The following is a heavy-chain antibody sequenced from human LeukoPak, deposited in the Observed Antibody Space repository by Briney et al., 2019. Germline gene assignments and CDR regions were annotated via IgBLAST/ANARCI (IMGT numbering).Heavy chain of an antibody. D-gene: IGHD3-22*01. CDR3: ARVMGDYYDSSGYYRRSDVFDI. Sequence: SETLSLTCTVSGVSISSSGYYWGWIRQPPGKRLEWIGSIYYSGSTDYNPSLKSRVTILVDTSKNQFSLRLSSVTAADTAVYYCARVMGDYYDSSGYYRRSDVFDIWGQGTMLTVSS. J-gene: IGHJ3*02. CDR2: IYYSGST. CDR1: GVSISSSGYY. V-gene: IGHV4-39*07.